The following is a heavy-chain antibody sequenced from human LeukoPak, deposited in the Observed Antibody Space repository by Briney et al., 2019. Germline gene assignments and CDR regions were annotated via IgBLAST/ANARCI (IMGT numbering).Heavy chain of an antibody. V-gene: IGHV4-34*01. CDR3: ARGVTKPDPIVEVPAAVRVAQAFDY. D-gene: IGHD2-2*01. Sequence: SEAVSLTCAVYGGSFSDYSWNWIRQPPGKGLEWIGEINPSGSTKYIPSLKSRVTISVDTSKNQFSLKVISVTAADTAVYYCARGVTKPDPIVEVPAAVRVAQAFDYWGQGTLVTVPS. CDR2: INPSGST. CDR1: GGSFSDYS. J-gene: IGHJ4*02.